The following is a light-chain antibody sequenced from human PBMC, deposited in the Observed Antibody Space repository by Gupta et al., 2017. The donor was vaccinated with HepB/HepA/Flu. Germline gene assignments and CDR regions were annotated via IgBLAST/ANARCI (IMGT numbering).Light chain of an antibody. J-gene: IGLJ3*02. CDR3: QSYDSSMWM. Sequence: FMLTQPPSVSESPGKTVTISCTGSGGSFASTYVQWYQPRPGSAPTTIIYDDDKRPSGVPARFSGSIDSSSSSAALTISGRKSEDEDDYYCQSYDSSMWMFGGGTKLTVL. CDR1: GGSFASTY. V-gene: IGLV6-57*02. CDR2: DDD.